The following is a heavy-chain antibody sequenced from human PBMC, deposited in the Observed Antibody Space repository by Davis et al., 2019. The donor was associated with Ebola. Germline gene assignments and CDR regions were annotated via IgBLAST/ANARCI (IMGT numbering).Heavy chain of an antibody. D-gene: IGHD6-13*01. CDR2: INPNSGGT. V-gene: IGHV1-2*02. CDR1: GYTFTSYD. J-gene: IGHJ4*02. CDR3: ARGYSSSLYMGY. Sequence: ASVKVSCKASGYTFTSYDINWVRQATGQGLEWMGWINPNSGGTNYAQKFQGRVTMTRDTSISTAYMELSRLRSDDTAVYYCARGYSSSLYMGYWGQGTLVTVSS.